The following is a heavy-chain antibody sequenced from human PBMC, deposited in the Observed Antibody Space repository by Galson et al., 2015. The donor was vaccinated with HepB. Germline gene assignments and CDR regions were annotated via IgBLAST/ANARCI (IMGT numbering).Heavy chain of an antibody. CDR2: IGWGSGSI. D-gene: IGHD2-21*02. J-gene: IGHJ4*02. CDR3: AEDWSYGDRTYSFDY. CDR1: RFTFDDFA. Sequence: SLRLSCAXSRFTFDDFAMHXVRQVPGKGLEXVSGIGWGSGSIVXADSVKGRFTISRDNDKNSLYLQMNSLRIEDTAVYYCAEDWSYGDRTYSFDYWGRGTLXXXSS. V-gene: IGHV3-9*01.